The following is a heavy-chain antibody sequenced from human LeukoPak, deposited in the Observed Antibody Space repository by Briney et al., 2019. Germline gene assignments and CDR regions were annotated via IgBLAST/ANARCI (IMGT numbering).Heavy chain of an antibody. CDR2: IKSKTDGGTT. J-gene: IGHJ4*02. V-gene: IGHV3-15*01. D-gene: IGHD5-24*01. CDR1: GFTFSNAW. Sequence: GGSLRLSCAASGFTFSNAWMSWVRQAPGKGLEWVGRIKSKTDGGTTDYAAPVKGRFTISRDDSKNTLYLQMNSLKTEDTAVYYCTTAIIPGDGYNLDRGYWGQGTLVTVSS. CDR3: TTAIIPGDGYNLDRGY.